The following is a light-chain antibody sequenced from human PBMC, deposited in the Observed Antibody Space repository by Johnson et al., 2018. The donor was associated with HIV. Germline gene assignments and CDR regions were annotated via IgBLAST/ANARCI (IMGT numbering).Light chain of an antibody. CDR2: DNN. V-gene: IGLV1-51*01. J-gene: IGLJ1*01. Sequence: QSVLTQPPSVSAAPGQKVTISCSGSSSNIGNNYISWYQQIPGTAPKLLIYDNNKRPSGIPDRFSGSKSGTSATLGIAGLQTGDEADYYCGTWYSSLSSGGVFGTGTKVTVL. CDR1: SSNIGNNY. CDR3: GTWYSSLSSGGV.